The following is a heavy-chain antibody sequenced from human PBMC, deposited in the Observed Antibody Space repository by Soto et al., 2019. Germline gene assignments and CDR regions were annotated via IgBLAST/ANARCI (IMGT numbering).Heavy chain of an antibody. V-gene: IGHV3-33*01. D-gene: IGHD3-10*01. J-gene: IGHJ4*02. CDR2: IWHDGSKK. CDR1: GFNFSKYG. CDR3: ARLGGSGGDSIDY. Sequence: PGGSLRLSCAASGFNFSKYGMHWVRQAPGKGLEWVAIIWHDGSKKYYGDSVKGRFTISRDNSKNTLFLQMDSLRADDTAMFYCARLGGSGGDSIDYWGQGTLVTVSS.